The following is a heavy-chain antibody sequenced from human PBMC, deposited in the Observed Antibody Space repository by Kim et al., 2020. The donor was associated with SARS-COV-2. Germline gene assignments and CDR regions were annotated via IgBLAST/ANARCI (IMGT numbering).Heavy chain of an antibody. CDR2: IYYSGST. CDR3: ARVPGTSPRYHYYYGMDV. J-gene: IGHJ6*02. Sequence: SETLSLTCTVSGGSISSGGYYWSWIRQHPGKGLEWIGYIYYSGSTYYNPSLKSRVTISVDTSKNQFSLKLSSVTAADTAVYYCARVPGTSPRYHYYYGMDVWGQGTTVTVSS. D-gene: IGHD1-1*01. V-gene: IGHV4-31*03. CDR1: GGSISSGGYY.